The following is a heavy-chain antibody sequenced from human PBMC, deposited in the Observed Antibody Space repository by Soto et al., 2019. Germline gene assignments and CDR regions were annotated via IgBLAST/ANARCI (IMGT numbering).Heavy chain of an antibody. CDR3: ASRYCSSTSCGPGLFDS. CDR2: ISNGGNT. J-gene: IGHJ4*02. D-gene: IGHD2-2*01. V-gene: IGHV3-23*01. Sequence: AGGSLRLSCAASGFTFSSYVMSWVRQAPGKGLEWVSAISNGGNTYYADSVKGRFTISRDNSKNTLYLQMNSLRVEDTAVYYCASRYCSSTSCGPGLFDSWGQGTLVTVSS. CDR1: GFTFSSYV.